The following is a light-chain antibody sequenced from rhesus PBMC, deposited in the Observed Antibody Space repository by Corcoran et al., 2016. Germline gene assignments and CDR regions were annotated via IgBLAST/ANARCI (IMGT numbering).Light chain of an antibody. J-gene: IGKJ2*01. CDR1: QGISDY. CDR2: AAS. V-gene: IGKV1-36*02. CDR3: LQCYSTPHS. Sequence: DIQMTQSPSSLSASVGDRVTITCTASQGISDYLSWYQQKPGKAPKRLLYAASSLESGVPSRFSGSGSVTDFTLNISSLHPEDFAAYYCLQCYSTPHSFGQGTKVEIK.